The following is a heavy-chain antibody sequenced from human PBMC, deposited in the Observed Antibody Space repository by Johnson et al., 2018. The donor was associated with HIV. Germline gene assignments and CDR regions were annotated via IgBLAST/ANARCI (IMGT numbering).Heavy chain of an antibody. CDR1: GVTFSSYG. Sequence: AAGGVTFSSYGMHWVRQAPGKGLEGVAFIRYDGNNKYYADSVKGRFTISRDNSKNTLYLQMNSLRAEDTAVYYCARSVGYCSGGSCSPDAFDIWGQGTMVTVSS. J-gene: IGHJ3*02. D-gene: IGHD2-15*01. CDR3: ARSVGYCSGGSCSPDAFDI. V-gene: IGHV3-30*02. CDR2: IRYDGNNK.